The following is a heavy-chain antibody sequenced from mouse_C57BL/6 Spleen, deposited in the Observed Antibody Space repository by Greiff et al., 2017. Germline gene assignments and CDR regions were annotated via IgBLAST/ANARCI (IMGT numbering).Heavy chain of an antibody. CDR3: ARYYGNYFDY. Sequence: VQLQQPGAELVKPGASVKLSCKASGYTFTSSWMQWVKQRPGQGLEWIGEIDPSDSYTNYNQKFKGKATLTVDKSSRTAYMQLSSLTSYDSAVYYCARYYGNYFDYWGQGTTLTVSS. CDR2: IDPSDSYT. J-gene: IGHJ2*01. CDR1: GYTFTSSW. D-gene: IGHD2-1*01. V-gene: IGHV1-50*01.